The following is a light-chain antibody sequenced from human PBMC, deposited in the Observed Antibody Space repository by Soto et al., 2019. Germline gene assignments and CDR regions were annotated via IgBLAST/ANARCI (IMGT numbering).Light chain of an antibody. CDR2: EVN. CDR3: SSYTSSTTYV. V-gene: IGLV2-14*01. Sequence: QSALTQPASVSGSPGQSITISCTGTNSDVGGYNYVSLYQQHPGKAPKLMMYEVNNRPSAVSNRFSGSRSGNTASLTISGLQAEDEADYYCSSYTSSTTYVFGTGTKVTVL. CDR1: NSDVGGYNY. J-gene: IGLJ1*01.